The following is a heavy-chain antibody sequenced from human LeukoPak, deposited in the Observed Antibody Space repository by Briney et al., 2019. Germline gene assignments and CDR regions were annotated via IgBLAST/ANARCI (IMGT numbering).Heavy chain of an antibody. CDR2: LYNIGST. Sequence: SETLSLTCTVSGDSITKYYRNWIRQSPGQGLEWIGYLYNIGSTHYNPSLKNRVSISADPSNNQFSLRLGSVTAADTAVYDCARRVVSQRPPTCDNWFAPWGQGTLVTVSS. V-gene: IGHV4-59*08. CDR1: GDSITKYY. J-gene: IGHJ5*02. CDR3: ARRVVSQRPPTCDNWFAP.